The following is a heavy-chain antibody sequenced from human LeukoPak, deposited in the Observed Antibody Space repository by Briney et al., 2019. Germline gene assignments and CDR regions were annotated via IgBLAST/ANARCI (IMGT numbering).Heavy chain of an antibody. CDR1: GNSW. J-gene: IGHJ4*02. V-gene: IGHV3-74*01. D-gene: IGHD3-22*01. CDR3: AKDYYYDSSGPLEY. Sequence: GGSLRLSCAASGNSWMHLVRQAPGKRLVWVSNINSDGSWTSYADSVKVRFTISKDNAKTSVYLQMNSLRAEDTAVYYCAKDYYYDSSGPLEYWGQGTLVTISS. CDR2: INSDGSWT.